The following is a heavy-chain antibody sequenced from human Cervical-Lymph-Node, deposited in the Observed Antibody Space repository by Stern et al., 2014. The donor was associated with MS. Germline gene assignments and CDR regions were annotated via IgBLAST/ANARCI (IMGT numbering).Heavy chain of an antibody. CDR3: ARGSYGPNTPFDP. D-gene: IGHD5-18*01. Sequence: QVQLGQSGAEVKKPGASVKVSCKASGYTFTSYAMHWVRQAPGQRLEWMGWINAGNGNTKYSQKFQGRVTITRDTSASTAYMELSSLRSEDTAVYYCARGSYGPNTPFDPWGQGTLVTVSS. J-gene: IGHJ5*02. V-gene: IGHV1-3*01. CDR2: INAGNGNT. CDR1: GYTFTSYA.